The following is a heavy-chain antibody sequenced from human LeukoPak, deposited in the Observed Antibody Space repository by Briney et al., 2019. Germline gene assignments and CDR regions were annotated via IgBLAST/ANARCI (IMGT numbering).Heavy chain of an antibody. V-gene: IGHV4-39*07. CDR3: ARETDLGGYTDY. J-gene: IGHJ4*01. D-gene: IGHD6-25*01. Sequence: SETLSLTCTVSGGSISSTGYYWGWIRQPPEKGLEWIGSLSYTDRAYYNPSLKSRVTVSGDTSKNQVSLRLSSVTAADTAVYYCARETDLGGYTDYWGHGTLVTVSS. CDR2: LSYTDRA. CDR1: GGSISSTGYY.